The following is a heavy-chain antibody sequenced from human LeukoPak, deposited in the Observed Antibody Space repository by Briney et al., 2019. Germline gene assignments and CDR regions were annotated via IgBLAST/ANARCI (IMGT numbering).Heavy chain of an antibody. V-gene: IGHV4-59*12. CDR3: ARGPIVATIPPFDI. J-gene: IGHJ3*02. CDR1: GGSISSYY. CDR2: IYYSGST. D-gene: IGHD5-12*01. Sequence: SETLSLTCTVSGGSISSYYWSWIRQPPGKGLEWIGYIYYSGSTNYNPSLKSRVTISVDKSKNQFSLKLSSVTAADTAVYYCARGPIVATIPPFDIWGQGTMVTVSS.